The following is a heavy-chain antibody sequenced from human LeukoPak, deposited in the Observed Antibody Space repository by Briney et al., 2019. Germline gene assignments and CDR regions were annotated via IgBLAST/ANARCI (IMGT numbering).Heavy chain of an antibody. J-gene: IGHJ4*02. D-gene: IGHD3-9*01. Sequence: ASVTVSCKASGYIFTNYAIHWVRQAPGQRLEWMGWINAGNDKANYSQKFRGRVTLTRDTSASTAYMELSSLRSADTAVYYCARGYYDLLTGHVVTYYFDYWGQGTLVTVSS. CDR3: ARGYYDLLTGHVVTYYFDY. V-gene: IGHV1-3*01. CDR1: GYIFTNYA. CDR2: INAGNDKA.